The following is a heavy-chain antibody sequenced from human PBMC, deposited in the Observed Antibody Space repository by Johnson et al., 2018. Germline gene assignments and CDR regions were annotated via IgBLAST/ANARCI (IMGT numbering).Heavy chain of an antibody. CDR1: GFTFSSYG. J-gene: IGHJ3*02. CDR3: AKDATFYYYDSSGYTPDAFDI. CDR2: ISYDGSNK. D-gene: IGHD3-22*01. Sequence: QVQLVQSGGGVVQPGRSLRLSCAASGFTFSSYGMHWVRQAPGKGLEWVAVISYDGSNKYYADSVKGRITIARDNSQNTLYLQMNSLRAEDTAVYYCAKDATFYYYDSSGYTPDAFDIWGQGTMVTVSS. V-gene: IGHV3-30*18.